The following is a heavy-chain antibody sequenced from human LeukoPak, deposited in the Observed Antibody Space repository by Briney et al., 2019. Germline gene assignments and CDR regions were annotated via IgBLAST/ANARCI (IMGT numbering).Heavy chain of an antibody. D-gene: IGHD2-2*01. Sequence: SETLSLTSTVSSGSISSNNYYWGWIRQPPGKGLQWIGNIYYSGSTYYNPSLKSRVIISVDTSKNQFSLKLSSVTAADTAVYFCARLGTGDCSGTCYGFDCWGQGTLVTVSS. J-gene: IGHJ4*02. CDR2: IYYSGST. CDR3: ARLGTGDCSGTCYGFDC. CDR1: SGSISSNNYY. V-gene: IGHV4-39*01.